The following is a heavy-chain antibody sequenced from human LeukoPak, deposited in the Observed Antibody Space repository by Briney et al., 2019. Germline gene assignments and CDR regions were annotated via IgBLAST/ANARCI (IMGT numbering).Heavy chain of an antibody. D-gene: IGHD2-21*02. V-gene: IGHV4-59*01. Sequence: SETLSLTCTVSGGSISSFYWTWIRQPPGKGLEWIGYIYYSGSTNYNPSLKSRVTISVDTSKNQFSLKLNSVTAADTAVYYCARFIPTNLYCGGDCYTDFWGQGTLVTVSS. CDR1: GGSISSFY. J-gene: IGHJ4*02. CDR3: ARFIPTNLYCGGDCYTDF. CDR2: IYYSGST.